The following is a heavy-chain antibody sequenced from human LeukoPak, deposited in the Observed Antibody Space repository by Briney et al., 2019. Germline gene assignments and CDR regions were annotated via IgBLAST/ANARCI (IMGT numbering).Heavy chain of an antibody. J-gene: IGHJ5*02. CDR2: IYYSGST. Sequence: SETLSLTCTVSGGSISSYYWSWVRQPPGKGLEWIGYIYYSGSTNYNPSLKSRVTISVDTSKNQFSLKVSSVTAADTAVYYCARDRWLGHWGQGTLVTVSS. CDR1: GGSISSYY. V-gene: IGHV4-59*01. CDR3: ARDRWLGH.